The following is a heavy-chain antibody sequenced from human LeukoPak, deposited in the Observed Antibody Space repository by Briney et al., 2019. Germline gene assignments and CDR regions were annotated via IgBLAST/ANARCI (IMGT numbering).Heavy chain of an antibody. J-gene: IGHJ4*02. D-gene: IGHD2-15*01. CDR2: INAGNGNT. CDR3: AREEVVAADGVY. CDR1: GYTFTSYA. V-gene: IGHV1-3*01. Sequence: ASVTVSCKASGYTFTSYAMHWVRQAPGQRLEWMGWINAGNGNTKYSQKFQGRVTITRDTSASTAYMELSSLRSEDTAVYYCAREEVVAADGVYWGQGTLVTVSS.